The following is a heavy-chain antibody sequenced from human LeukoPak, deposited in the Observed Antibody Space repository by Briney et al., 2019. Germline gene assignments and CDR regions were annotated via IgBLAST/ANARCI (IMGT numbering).Heavy chain of an antibody. CDR2: IKQDGSDK. CDR3: VRDWGYDSSGYWQKYFDS. CDR1: GFTFSSYW. D-gene: IGHD3-22*01. Sequence: GGSLRLSCAASGFTFSSYWMDWVRQAPGKGLEWVANIKQDGSDKYYVDSVKGRFTISRDNAKNTLHLQMNSLRAEDTAVYYCVRDWGYDSSGYWQKYFDSWGQGTLVTVSS. J-gene: IGHJ4*02. V-gene: IGHV3-7*01.